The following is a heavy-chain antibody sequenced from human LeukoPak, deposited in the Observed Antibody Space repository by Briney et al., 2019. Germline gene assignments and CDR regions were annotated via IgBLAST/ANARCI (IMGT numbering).Heavy chain of an antibody. CDR2: NDYRGST. J-gene: IGHJ4*02. Sequence: SETLSLTCAVSVTSGNYYWSWIRQPPAQGLEWIGYNDYRGSTNYNPSLKSRVTISIDTSKNQFSLKLSSLTAADTAVDYCARASGGRCNYVLDYWGQGTLVTVSS. CDR1: VTSGNYY. D-gene: IGHD2/OR15-2a*01. V-gene: IGHV4-61*01. CDR3: ARASGGRCNYVLDY.